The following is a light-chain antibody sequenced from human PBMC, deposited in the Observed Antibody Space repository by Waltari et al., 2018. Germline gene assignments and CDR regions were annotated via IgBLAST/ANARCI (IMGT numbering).Light chain of an antibody. V-gene: IGKV3-20*01. Sequence: EIVLTQAPGTLSLSPGERATLSSRASQSVRSDYLAWYQQKPGQSPRLLIYGASSRATGVADRYSGSGSGTDFTLTINRLESEDFAVFYCQQYGSPPYTFGQGTKLEIK. J-gene: IGKJ2*01. CDR2: GAS. CDR3: QQYGSPPYT. CDR1: QSVRSDY.